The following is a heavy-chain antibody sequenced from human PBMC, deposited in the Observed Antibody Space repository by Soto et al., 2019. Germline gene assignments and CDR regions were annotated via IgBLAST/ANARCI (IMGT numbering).Heavy chain of an antibody. Sequence: QVQLVESGGGVVQPGRSLRLSCAASGFTFSSYAMHWVRQAPGKGLEWVAVISHDGSNKYYADSVKGRFTISRDNSKNTLYLQMNSLRAEDTAVYYCARARSRPPEGYWGQGTLVTVSS. CDR2: ISHDGSNK. CDR3: ARARSRPPEGY. CDR1: GFTFSSYA. V-gene: IGHV3-30-3*01. D-gene: IGHD1-26*01. J-gene: IGHJ4*02.